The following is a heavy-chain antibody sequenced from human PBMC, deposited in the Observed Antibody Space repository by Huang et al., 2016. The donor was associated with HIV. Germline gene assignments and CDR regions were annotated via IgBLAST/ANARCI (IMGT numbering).Heavy chain of an antibody. Sequence: QVQLVQSGTEVRKPGASVKVSCKATGYTFTKYALHWLRQAPGQGLEWMGWSNIENGDTNYAQRFQGRVTLTRDRSATTAYLELTSLRSEDTAVYFCARGEDNGGNSDFDYWGQGALVAVSS. CDR1: GYTFTKYA. CDR2: SNIENGDT. CDR3: ARGEDNGGNSDFDY. D-gene: IGHD2-21*02. J-gene: IGHJ4*02. V-gene: IGHV1-3*04.